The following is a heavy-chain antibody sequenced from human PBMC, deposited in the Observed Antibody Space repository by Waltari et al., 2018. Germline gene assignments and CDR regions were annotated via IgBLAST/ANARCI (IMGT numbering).Heavy chain of an antibody. V-gene: IGHV3-21*01. CDR1: GFTFSSYS. Sequence: EVQLVESGGGLVKPGGSLRLSCAASGFTFSSYSMTWVRQAPGKGLEWVSSISSSSSYIYYADSVKGRFTISRDNAKNSLYLQMNSLRAEDTAVYYCARGVVAAPNQFDPWGQGTLVTVSS. D-gene: IGHD2-15*01. CDR3: ARGVVAAPNQFDP. CDR2: ISSSSSYI. J-gene: IGHJ5*02.